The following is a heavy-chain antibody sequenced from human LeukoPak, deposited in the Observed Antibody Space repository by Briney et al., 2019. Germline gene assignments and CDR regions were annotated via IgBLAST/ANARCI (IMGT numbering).Heavy chain of an antibody. CDR3: ARGSCSSTSCYDY. CDR2: MNPNSGNT. J-gene: IGHJ4*02. Sequence: ASVKVSCKASGYTFTSYDINWVRQATGQGLEWMGWMNPNSGNTGYAQKFQGRVTITWNTSISTAYMELSSLRSEDTAVYYCARGSCSSTSCYDYWGQGTLVTVSS. V-gene: IGHV1-8*03. CDR1: GYTFTSYD. D-gene: IGHD2-2*01.